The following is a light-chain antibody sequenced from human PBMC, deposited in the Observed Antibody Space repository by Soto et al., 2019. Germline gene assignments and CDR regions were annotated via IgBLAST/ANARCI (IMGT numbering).Light chain of an antibody. J-gene: IGKJ1*01. CDR2: DAS. V-gene: IGKV3-11*01. CDR3: QQRSNWPPWT. Sequence: EIVWTQSPATLSLSPGERATLSCRASQSVDTFLAWYQQKPGQAPRLLIYDASNRATDIPARFSGSGSGTDFTLTISSLEPEDFAVYFCQQRSNWPPWTFGQGTKVEI. CDR1: QSVDTF.